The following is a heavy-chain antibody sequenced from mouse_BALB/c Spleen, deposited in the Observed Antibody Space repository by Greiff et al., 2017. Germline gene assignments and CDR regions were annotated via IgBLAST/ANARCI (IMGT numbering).Heavy chain of an antibody. CDR3: AGDDGYAMDY. CDR2: ISNGGGST. CDR1: GFTFSSYT. J-gene: IGHJ4*01. V-gene: IGHV5-12-2*01. Sequence: EVKLQESGGGLVQPGGSLKLSCAASGFTFSSYTMSWVRQTPEKRLEWVAYISNGGGSTYYPDSVLGRFTISRDNAKNTLYLQMSSLKSDDTAMYCGAGDDGYAMDYWGQGTSVTVSA.